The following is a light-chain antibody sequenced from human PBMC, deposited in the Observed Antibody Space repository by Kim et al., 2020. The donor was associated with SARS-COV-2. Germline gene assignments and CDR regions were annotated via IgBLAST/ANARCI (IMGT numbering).Light chain of an antibody. V-gene: IGLV1-44*01. CDR3: EAWDDSLNGPV. CDR2: SSN. J-gene: IGLJ3*02. Sequence: QSVLTQPPSTSGTPGQRVSISCSGDTSNIGRFRVQWYQRLPGAAPKLLVDSSNVRPSGVPDRFSGSKSGSTASLEIRGLQSEDEAEYYCEAWDDSLNGPVFGGGTQLTVL. CDR1: TSNIGRFR.